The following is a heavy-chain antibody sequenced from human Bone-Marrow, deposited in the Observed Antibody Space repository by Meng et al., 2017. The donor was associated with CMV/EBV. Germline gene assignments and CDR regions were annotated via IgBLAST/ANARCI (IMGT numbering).Heavy chain of an antibody. J-gene: IGHJ4*02. V-gene: IGHV1-18*01. CDR3: ARDRGIGSGWTVFAY. D-gene: IGHD6-19*01. CDR1: GYTFTSYG. Sequence: ASVKVSCKASGYTFTSYGISWVRQAPGQGLEWMGWISAYNGNTNYAQKLQGRVTMTTDTSTSTAYMELRSLRSDDTAVYYCARDRGIGSGWTVFAYWGQGKRVNGAS. CDR2: ISAYNGNT.